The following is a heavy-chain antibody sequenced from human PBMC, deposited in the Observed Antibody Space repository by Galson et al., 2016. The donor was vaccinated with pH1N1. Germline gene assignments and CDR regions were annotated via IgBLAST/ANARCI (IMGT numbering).Heavy chain of an antibody. CDR3: ARDRGVFDF. V-gene: IGHV1-18*01. CDR1: GYTFINYG. J-gene: IGHJ3*01. Sequence: SVKVSCKASGYTFINYGIAWVRQAPGQGPEWMGWISAYDGNTDYAQNFQGRVAMTIDTSTSTANMELRSLRSDDTAVYYCARDRGVFDFWGQGTRVTVSS. CDR2: ISAYDGNT. D-gene: IGHD3-10*01.